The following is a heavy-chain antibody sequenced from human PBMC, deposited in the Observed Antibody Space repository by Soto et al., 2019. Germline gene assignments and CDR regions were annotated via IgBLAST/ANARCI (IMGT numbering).Heavy chain of an antibody. CDR3: ATDYSYEDGGALDY. CDR2: FDPEDGET. CDR1: GYTLTELS. D-gene: IGHD5-18*01. V-gene: IGHV1-24*01. J-gene: IGHJ4*02. Sequence: VASVKISCKVSGYTLTELSMHWVRQAPGKGLEWMGGFDPEDGETIYAQKFQGRVTMTEDTSTDTAYMELSSLRSEDTAVYYCATDYSYEDGGALDYWGQGTLVTVSS.